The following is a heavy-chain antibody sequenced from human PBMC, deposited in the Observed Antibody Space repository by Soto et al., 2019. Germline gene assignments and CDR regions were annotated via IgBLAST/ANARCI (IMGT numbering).Heavy chain of an antibody. J-gene: IGHJ6*02. V-gene: IGHV3-30-3*01. CDR2: ISYDGNNK. Sequence: GGSLRLSCAVSGFTFSSFAMHWVRQAPGKGLEWVAVISYDGNNKYYTDSVKGRFTISRDTSKTTLYLQMNSLRAEDTAVYYCARDQYYYDSSGYYAYYHYGMDVWGQGTTVTVSS. CDR1: GFTFSSFA. CDR3: ARDQYYYDSSGYYAYYHYGMDV. D-gene: IGHD3-22*01.